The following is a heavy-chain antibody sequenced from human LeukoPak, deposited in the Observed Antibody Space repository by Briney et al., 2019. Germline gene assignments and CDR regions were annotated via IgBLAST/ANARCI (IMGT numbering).Heavy chain of an antibody. CDR1: GYTFTSYG. CDR2: TSAYNGNT. V-gene: IGHV1-18*01. J-gene: IGHJ4*02. CDR3: ARVRGYSGSSLGAYIDY. Sequence: HRASVKVSCKASGYTFTSYGISWVRQAPGQGLEWMGWTSAYNGNTNYAQKLQGRVTMTTDTSTSTAYMELRSLRSDDTAVYYCARVRGYSGSSLGAYIDYWGQGTLVTVSS. D-gene: IGHD1-26*01.